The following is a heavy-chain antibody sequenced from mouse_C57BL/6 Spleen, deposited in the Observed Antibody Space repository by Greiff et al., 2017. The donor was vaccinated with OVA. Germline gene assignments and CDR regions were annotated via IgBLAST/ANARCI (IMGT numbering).Heavy chain of an antibody. V-gene: IGHV1-69*01. CDR2: IDPSDSYT. D-gene: IGHD2-5*01. Sequence: VQLQQPGAELVMPGASVKLSCKASGYTFTSYWMHWVKQRPGQGLEWIGEIDPSDSYTNYNQKFKGKSTLTVDKSSSTAYMQLSSLTSEDSAVYYCARGYSNYPFAYWGQGTLVTVSA. CDR3: ARGYSNYPFAY. CDR1: GYTFTSYW. J-gene: IGHJ3*01.